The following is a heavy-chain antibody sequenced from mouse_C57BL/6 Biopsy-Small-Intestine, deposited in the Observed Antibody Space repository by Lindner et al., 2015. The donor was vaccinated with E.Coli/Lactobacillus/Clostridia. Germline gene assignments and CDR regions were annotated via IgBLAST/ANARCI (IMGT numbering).Heavy chain of an antibody. V-gene: IGHV1-82*01. Sequence: VQLQESGPELVKPGASVKISCKASGYAFSSSWMNWVKQRPGKGLEWIGRIYPGDGDTNYNGKFKGKATLTADKSSNTAYMQLSSLASEDSAVYFCARRGDYDVGVWFAYWGQGTLVTVSA. CDR3: ARRGDYDVGVWFAY. CDR1: GYAFSSSW. D-gene: IGHD2-4*01. CDR2: IYPGDGDT. J-gene: IGHJ3*01.